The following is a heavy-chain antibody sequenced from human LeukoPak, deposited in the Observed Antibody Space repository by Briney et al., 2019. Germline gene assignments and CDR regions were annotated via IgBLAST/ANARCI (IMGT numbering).Heavy chain of an antibody. V-gene: IGHV3-21*01. Sequence: PGGSLRLSCAASGFTFSSYSMNWVRQAPGKGLEWVSSISSSSSYIYYADSVKGRFTISRDNAKNSLYLQMNSLRAEDTAVYYCARDLYAAAGMGTPRGWFDPWGQGTLVTVSS. CDR1: GFTFSSYS. J-gene: IGHJ5*02. CDR3: ARDLYAAAGMGTPRGWFDP. CDR2: ISSSSSYI. D-gene: IGHD6-13*01.